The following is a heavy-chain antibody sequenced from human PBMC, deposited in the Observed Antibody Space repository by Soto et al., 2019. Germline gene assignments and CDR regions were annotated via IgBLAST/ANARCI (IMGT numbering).Heavy chain of an antibody. D-gene: IGHD3-10*01. CDR1: GASISSYY. CDR3: AVLMWFGDAFDI. Sequence: QVQLQESGPGLMKPSETLSLTCTVSGASISSYYWSWIRQPPGKGLEWIGYIYYSESTNYNPSLKSRVTMSEDTSKNQFSLKLSSVTSADTAVYYCAVLMWFGDAFDIWGQGTMVTVSS. V-gene: IGHV4-59*01. J-gene: IGHJ3*02. CDR2: IYYSEST.